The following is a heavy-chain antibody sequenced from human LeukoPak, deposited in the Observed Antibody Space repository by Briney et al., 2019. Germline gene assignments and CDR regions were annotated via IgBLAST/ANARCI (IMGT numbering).Heavy chain of an antibody. V-gene: IGHV4-39*07. CDR1: GGSISSSSYY. CDR2: IYYSGST. J-gene: IGHJ5*02. Sequence: PSDTLSLTCTVSGGSISSSSYYWGWIRQPPGKGLEWIGSIYYSGSTYYNPSLKSRVTISVDTSKNQFSLKLSSVTAADTAVYYCARDKKGYSSGWYLDWFDPWGQGTLVTVSS. D-gene: IGHD6-19*01. CDR3: ARDKKGYSSGWYLDWFDP.